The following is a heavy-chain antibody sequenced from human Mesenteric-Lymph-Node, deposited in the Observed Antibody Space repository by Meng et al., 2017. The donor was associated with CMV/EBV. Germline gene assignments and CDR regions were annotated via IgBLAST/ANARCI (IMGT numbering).Heavy chain of an antibody. D-gene: IGHD1-26*01. CDR1: GYTFTGNY. Sequence: ASVKVSCKASGYTFTGNYMHWVRQAPGQGLEWMGWMNPNSGATNYAQKFQGRVTMTRDTSTNTAYMEVTRLRSDDTAIYYCARDFRYSGSYYPTQVLDYWGQGTLVTVSS. CDR3: ARDFRYSGSYYPTQVLDY. CDR2: MNPNSGAT. J-gene: IGHJ4*02. V-gene: IGHV1-2*02.